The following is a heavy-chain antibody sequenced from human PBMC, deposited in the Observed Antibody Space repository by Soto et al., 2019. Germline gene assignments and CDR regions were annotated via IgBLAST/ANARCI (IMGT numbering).Heavy chain of an antibody. J-gene: IGHJ4*02. CDR2: IDWDDDK. CDR1: GFSLSTSGMC. V-gene: IGHV2-70*01. D-gene: IGHD6-19*01. CDR3: ARIFASSGWSRSLDY. Sequence: SGPTLVNPTQTLTLTCTFSGFSLSTSGMCVSWIRQPPGKALEWLALIDWDDDKYYSTSLKTRLTISKDTSKNQVVLTMTNMDPVDTATYYCARIFASSGWSRSLDYWGQGTLVTVSS.